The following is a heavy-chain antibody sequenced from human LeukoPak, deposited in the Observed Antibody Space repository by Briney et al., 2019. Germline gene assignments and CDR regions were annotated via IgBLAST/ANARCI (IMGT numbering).Heavy chain of an antibody. CDR3: ARETGDDAFDI. Sequence: ASVKVSCKASGYTFTSYDFNWLRQATGQGPEWMGWMNPNSGATGYAQKFQGRVTMTRDTSTSTVYMELSSLRSEDTAVYYCARETGDDAFDIWGQGTMVTVSS. CDR2: MNPNSGAT. V-gene: IGHV1-8*01. CDR1: GYTFTSYD. J-gene: IGHJ3*02. D-gene: IGHD7-27*01.